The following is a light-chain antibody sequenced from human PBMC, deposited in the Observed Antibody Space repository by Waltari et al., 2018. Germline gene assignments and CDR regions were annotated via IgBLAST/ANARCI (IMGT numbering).Light chain of an antibody. CDR2: DVS. V-gene: IGLV2-8*01. Sequence: QSALTQPPSASGSPGQSVTISCTGTSGDVGSYNYVSWYQQEPGKGPKLIIYDVSKRPAGVPDRFAGSKSGNTASLTVSGLQAEDEADYYCCSYAGSSNSVFGGGTKLTVL. CDR3: CSYAGSSNSV. J-gene: IGLJ3*02. CDR1: SGDVGSYNY.